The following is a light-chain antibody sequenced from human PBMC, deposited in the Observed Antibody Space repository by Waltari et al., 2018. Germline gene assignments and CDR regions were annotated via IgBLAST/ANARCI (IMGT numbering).Light chain of an antibody. CDR2: AAS. Sequence: DIQLTQSPSFLSASVGDRVTITCRASQGISSYLAWYQQQPGEAPKPLISAASTLQSGVPSRFSGSGSGTGFTLTISSLQPEDFATYYCQQLNSFPYTFGQGTKLDIK. CDR1: QGISSY. J-gene: IGKJ2*01. V-gene: IGKV1-9*01. CDR3: QQLNSFPYT.